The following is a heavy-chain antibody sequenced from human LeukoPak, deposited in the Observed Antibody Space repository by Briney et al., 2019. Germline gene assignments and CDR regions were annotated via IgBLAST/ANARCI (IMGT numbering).Heavy chain of an antibody. CDR1: GGTFSSYA. V-gene: IGHV1-69*04. D-gene: IGHD2-8*01. J-gene: IGHJ6*02. CDR3: ATGLSTKYYYYYGMDV. CDR2: IIPILGIA. Sequence: ASVKVSCKASGGTFSSYAISWVRQAPGQGLEWMGRIIPILGIANYAQKFQGRVTITADKSTSTAYMELSSLRSEDTAVYYCATGLSTKYYYYYGMDVWGQGTTVTVSS.